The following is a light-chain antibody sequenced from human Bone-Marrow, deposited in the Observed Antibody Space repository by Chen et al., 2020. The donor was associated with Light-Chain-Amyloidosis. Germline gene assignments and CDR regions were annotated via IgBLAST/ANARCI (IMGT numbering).Light chain of an antibody. V-gene: IGLV3-21*02. J-gene: IGLJ3*02. CDR2: DDS. CDR1: NIGSTS. CDR3: QGWDRSSDRPV. Sequence: SYVLTQPSSVSVAPGQTATIACGGNNIGSTSVHWYQQTPGQAPLLVVYDDSDRPAGIPERLSCSNSGNTATLPISRVEAGDEAGYYCQGWDRSSDRPVFGGGTQLTVL.